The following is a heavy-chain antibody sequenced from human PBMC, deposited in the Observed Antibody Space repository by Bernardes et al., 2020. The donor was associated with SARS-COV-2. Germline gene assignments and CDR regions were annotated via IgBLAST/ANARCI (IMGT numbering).Heavy chain of an antibody. CDR1: GSTFNTYW. J-gene: IGHJ4*02. CDR2: FKYDGREK. D-gene: IGHD3-22*01. V-gene: IGHV3-7*04. Sequence: GGSLRLSCVASGSTFNTYWMTWVGQAPGKGLEWGAKFKYDGREKYYVDSVKGRFTISRDNDKTSVYLEMRSLRVEDTAVYYCARRKYGGSGYCFDYWGQGSLVTVSS. CDR3: ARRKYGGSGYCFDY.